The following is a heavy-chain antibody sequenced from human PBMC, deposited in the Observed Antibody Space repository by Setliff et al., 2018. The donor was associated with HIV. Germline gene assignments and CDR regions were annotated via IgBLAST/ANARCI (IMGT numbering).Heavy chain of an antibody. CDR2: INEASGNT. CDR1: GYTFTTYA. CDR3: ARAAYGYDSSGYFFDY. Sequence: GASVKVSCKASGYTFTTYAIFWVRQAPGQRLEWMGWINEASGNTKCSQKFQGRVTITRDTSASTVYMELSSLRSEDTAVYYCARAAYGYDSSGYFFDYWGQGTLVTVSS. V-gene: IGHV1-3*01. D-gene: IGHD3-22*01. J-gene: IGHJ4*02.